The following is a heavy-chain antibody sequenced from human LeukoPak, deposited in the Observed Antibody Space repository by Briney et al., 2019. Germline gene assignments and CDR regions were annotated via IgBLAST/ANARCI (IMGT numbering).Heavy chain of an antibody. V-gene: IGHV4-39*01. Sequence: SETLSLTCTVSGGSISSSSFYWDWIRQPPGKGLEWIGSISYSGSTYYNPSLKSRLTISVDTSKNQFSLRLSSVTAADTAVYYCARRVYCTGGACRNWYFDLWGRGTLVTVSS. CDR1: GGSISSSSFY. D-gene: IGHD2-8*02. CDR3: ARRVYCTGGACRNWYFDL. J-gene: IGHJ2*01. CDR2: ISYSGST.